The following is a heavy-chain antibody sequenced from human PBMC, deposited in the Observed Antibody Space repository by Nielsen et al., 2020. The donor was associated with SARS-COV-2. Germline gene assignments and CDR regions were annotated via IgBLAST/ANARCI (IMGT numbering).Heavy chain of an antibody. CDR3: ARVGRFGELLADY. J-gene: IGHJ4*02. Sequence: LSLTCTVSGGSISSGDYYWSWIRQPPGKGLEWIGYIYYSGSTYYNPSLKSRVTISVDTSKNQFSLKLSSVTAADTAVYYCARVGRFGELLADYWGQGTLVTVSS. CDR2: IYYSGST. D-gene: IGHD3-10*01. V-gene: IGHV4-30-4*01. CDR1: GGSISSGDYY.